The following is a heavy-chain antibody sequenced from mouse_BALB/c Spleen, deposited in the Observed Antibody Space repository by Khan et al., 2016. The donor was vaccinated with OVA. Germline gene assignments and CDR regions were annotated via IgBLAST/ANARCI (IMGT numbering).Heavy chain of an antibody. J-gene: IGHJ3*01. Sequence: EVGLVESGGALVRPGGSLKLSCAASGFTFRAYGMSWVRQSLAKRLEWVATINGDGYSTYYPDSLKGRFIISKNNAKNTLYLQMRSLKSEDTAMYYCASHLSGSFAYWGQGTLVTVSA. V-gene: IGHV5-6*01. CDR2: INGDGYST. CDR3: ASHLSGSFAY. D-gene: IGHD1-3*01. CDR1: GFTFRAYG.